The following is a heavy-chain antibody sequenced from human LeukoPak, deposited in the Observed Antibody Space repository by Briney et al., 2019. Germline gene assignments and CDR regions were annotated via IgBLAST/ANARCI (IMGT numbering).Heavy chain of an antibody. D-gene: IGHD5-24*01. CDR2: TYYSGST. V-gene: IGHV4-59*01. J-gene: IGHJ5*02. Sequence: PSETLSLTCIVSGASINSYYWSWIRQPPVKGQEWIGYTYYSGSTNYNPSLKCRVTIAVDTSKNQFSLKLSSVTAADTAVYYCARVRDGYNSFMYWFDPWGQGTLVTVSS. CDR1: GASINSYY. CDR3: ARVRDGYNSFMYWFDP.